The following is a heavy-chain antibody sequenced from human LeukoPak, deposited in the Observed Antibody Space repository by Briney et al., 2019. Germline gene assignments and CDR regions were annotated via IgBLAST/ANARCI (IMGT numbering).Heavy chain of an antibody. J-gene: IGHJ2*01. CDR3: ARTVTTVYWYFDL. CDR2: IYHSGST. V-gene: IGHV4-38-2*01. Sequence: PSETLSLTCALSGYSISSGYYWGWIRQPPGKGMEWIGSIYHSGSTYYNPSLKSRVTISVDTSKNQFSLKLSSVTAADTAVYYCARTVTTVYWYFDLWGRGTLVTVSS. CDR1: GYSISSGYY. D-gene: IGHD4-11*01.